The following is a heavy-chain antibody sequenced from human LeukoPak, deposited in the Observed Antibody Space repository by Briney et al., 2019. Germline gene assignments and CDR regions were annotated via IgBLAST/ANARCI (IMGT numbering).Heavy chain of an antibody. CDR1: GGSISSYY. V-gene: IGHV4-59*08. CDR3: ARHRWVAGTSWFDP. D-gene: IGHD6-19*01. J-gene: IGHJ5*02. CDR2: IYYSGST. Sequence: PSETLSLTCTVSGGSISSYYWSWIRQPPGKGLEWIGYIYYSGSTDYNPSLKSRVTISVDTSKNQFSLKLSSVTAADTAVYYCARHRWVAGTSWFDPWGQGTLVTVSS.